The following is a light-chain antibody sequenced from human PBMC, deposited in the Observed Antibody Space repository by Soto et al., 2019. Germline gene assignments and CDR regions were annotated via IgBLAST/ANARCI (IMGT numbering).Light chain of an antibody. V-gene: IGKV4-1*01. Sequence: DIVMTQSPDSLAVSLGERATINCKSSQSVLYNSNNKNCLAWYQQKPGQPPKLLIYWASTPESGVPDRFSGSGSGTDFTLTISSLQAEDVAVYYCQQYYSTPQTFGQGTKVEIK. CDR1: QSVLYNSNNKNC. J-gene: IGKJ1*01. CDR3: QQYYSTPQT. CDR2: WAS.